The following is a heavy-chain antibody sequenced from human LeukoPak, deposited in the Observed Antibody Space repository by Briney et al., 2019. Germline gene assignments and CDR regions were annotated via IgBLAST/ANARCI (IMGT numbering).Heavy chain of an antibody. CDR2: IYYSGST. CDR3: ARQKHLAPEIPFYFDY. V-gene: IGHV4-39*01. D-gene: IGHD5-24*01. CDR1: GGSISSSNYY. J-gene: IGHJ4*02. Sequence: NLSETLSLTCTVSGGSISSSNYYWGWIRQPPGRGLEWIGTIYYSGSTYYNPSLKSRVTISVDTSKNQFSLKLSSVTAADTAVYYCARQKHLAPEIPFYFDYWGQGTLATVSS.